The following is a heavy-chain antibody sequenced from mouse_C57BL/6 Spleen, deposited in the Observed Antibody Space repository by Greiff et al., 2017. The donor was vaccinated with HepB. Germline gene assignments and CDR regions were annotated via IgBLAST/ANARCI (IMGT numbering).Heavy chain of an antibody. CDR1: GYTFTSYW. CDR2: IDPSDSDT. CDR3: ARPEGSYSMDY. Sequence: QVQLQQPGAELVKPGASVKLSCKASGYTFTSYWMQWVKQRPGQGLEWIGEIDPSDSDTNYNQKFKGKVTLTVETSSSTAYMQLSSLTSEDSAVYYCARPEGSYSMDYWGQGTSVTVSS. V-gene: IGHV1-50*01. J-gene: IGHJ4*01.